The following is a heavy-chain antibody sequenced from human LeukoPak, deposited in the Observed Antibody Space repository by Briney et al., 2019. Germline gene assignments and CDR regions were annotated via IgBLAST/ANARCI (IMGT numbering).Heavy chain of an antibody. D-gene: IGHD3-3*01. V-gene: IGHV3-66*01. J-gene: IGHJ3*02. CDR2: IYSGGST. Sequence: GGSLRLSCAASGFTFSSYCMTWVRQAPGKGLEWVSLIYSGGSTYYADSVKGRFTISRDNSKNTLYLQMNSLRAEDTAVYYCARDTDDFQGLDIWGQGTRVTVSS. CDR3: ARDTDDFQGLDI. CDR1: GFTFSSYC.